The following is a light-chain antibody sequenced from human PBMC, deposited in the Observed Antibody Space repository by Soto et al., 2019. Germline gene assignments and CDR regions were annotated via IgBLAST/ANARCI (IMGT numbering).Light chain of an antibody. CDR2: AAS. V-gene: IGKV1-9*01. Sequence: DIQLTQSPSFLSASVGDRVTITCRASQGISSSLAWYQQKPGKAPNLLIYAASTLQSGVPSRFSGSGSGTEFTLTISSLQPGDFATYYCQQLNSYPFAFGGRTKVDIK. CDR1: QGISSS. CDR3: QQLNSYPFA. J-gene: IGKJ4*01.